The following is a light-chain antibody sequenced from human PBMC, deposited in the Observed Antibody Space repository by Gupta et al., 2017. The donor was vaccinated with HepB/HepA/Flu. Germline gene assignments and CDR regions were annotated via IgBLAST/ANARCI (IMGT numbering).Light chain of an antibody. CDR1: QSVSSS. V-gene: IGKV3-11*01. CDR2: GAS. Sequence: EIVLTQSPATLSLSPGERATLSCRASQSVSSSLAWYQQKPGQAPRLLIYGASDRATGIPARFSGSGSGTDFTLTISSLEPEDFAIYYCQQTNSWPLITFGQGTRLEIE. J-gene: IGKJ5*01. CDR3: QQTNSWPLIT.